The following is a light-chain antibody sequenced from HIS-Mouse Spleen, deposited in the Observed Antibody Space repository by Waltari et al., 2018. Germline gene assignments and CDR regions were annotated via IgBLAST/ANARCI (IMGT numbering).Light chain of an antibody. CDR2: KDS. CDR1: ALPKQY. V-gene: IGLV3-25*03. Sequence: SYELTQPPSVSVSPGQTARITCSGAALPKQYAYWYQQKPGQAPVLVIYKDSERPSGIHERFSGSSSGTTVTLTISGVQAEDEADYYCQSADSSGTYWVFGGGTKLTVL. J-gene: IGLJ3*02. CDR3: QSADSSGTYWV.